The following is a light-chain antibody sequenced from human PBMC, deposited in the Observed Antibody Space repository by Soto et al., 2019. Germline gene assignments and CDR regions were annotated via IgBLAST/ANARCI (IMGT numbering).Light chain of an antibody. CDR1: QSVSSY. V-gene: IGKV3-11*01. CDR2: DAS. Sequence: ELVLTQSPATVSLSPGERATLSCRASQSVSSYLAWYQQKPGQAPRLLIYDASNRATGIPARFSGSGSGTDFTLTISSLEPEDFAVYYCQQRSNWPITFGQGTRLEIK. J-gene: IGKJ5*01. CDR3: QQRSNWPIT.